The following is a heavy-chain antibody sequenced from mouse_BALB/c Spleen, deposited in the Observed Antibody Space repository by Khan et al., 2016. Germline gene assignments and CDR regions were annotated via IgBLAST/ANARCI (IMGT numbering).Heavy chain of an antibody. V-gene: IGHV1S34*01. D-gene: IGHD1-1*01. CDR2: ITSYNGVT. CDR3: AGTCGSGDVGFAY. Sequence: LVKTGASVKISCKASGYSFTGYCMHWVKQSHGKSLEWIGYITSYNGVTSYKQKLKGKATLTVDTSSSTAYMQLNSLTSEDSAAYSCAGTCGSGDVGFAYWGQGTLVTVSA. CDR1: GYSFTGYC. J-gene: IGHJ3*01.